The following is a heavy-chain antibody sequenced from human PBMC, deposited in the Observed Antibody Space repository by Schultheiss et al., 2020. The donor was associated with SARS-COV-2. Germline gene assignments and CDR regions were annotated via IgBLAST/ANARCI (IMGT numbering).Heavy chain of an antibody. CDR3: ARDYYYYGMDV. CDR1: GGSISSYY. V-gene: IGHV4-59*08. J-gene: IGHJ6*02. CDR2: IYYSGST. Sequence: SQTLSLTCTVSGGSISSYYWSWIRQPPGKGLEWIGYIYYSGSTNYNPSLKSRVTISVDTSKNQFSLKLSSVTAADTAVYYCARDYYYYGMDVWGQGTTVTVSS.